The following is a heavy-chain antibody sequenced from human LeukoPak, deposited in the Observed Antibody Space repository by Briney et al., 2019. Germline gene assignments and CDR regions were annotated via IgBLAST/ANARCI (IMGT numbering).Heavy chain of an antibody. D-gene: IGHD3-10*01. J-gene: IGHJ4*02. Sequence: ASVKVSCKASGYTFTSYGISWARQAPGQGLEWMGWISAYNGNTNYAQKLQGRVTMTTDTSTSTAYMELRSLRPDDTAVYYCARDPKYYYGSGGTFDYWGQGTLVTVSS. CDR3: ARDPKYYYGSGGTFDY. CDR1: GYTFTSYG. V-gene: IGHV1-18*04. CDR2: ISAYNGNT.